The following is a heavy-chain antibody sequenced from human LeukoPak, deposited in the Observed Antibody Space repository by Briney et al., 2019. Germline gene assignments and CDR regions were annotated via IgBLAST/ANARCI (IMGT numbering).Heavy chain of an antibody. CDR3: ARQELGWFDP. CDR2: IYHSGST. D-gene: IGHD1-26*01. J-gene: IGHJ5*02. Sequence: SETLSLTCTVSGYSISSGYYWGWIRQPPGKGLEWIGSIYHSGSTYYNPSLKSRVTISVDTSKNQFSLKLSSVTAADTAVYYCARQELGWFDPWGQGTLVTVSS. V-gene: IGHV4-38-2*02. CDR1: GYSISSGYY.